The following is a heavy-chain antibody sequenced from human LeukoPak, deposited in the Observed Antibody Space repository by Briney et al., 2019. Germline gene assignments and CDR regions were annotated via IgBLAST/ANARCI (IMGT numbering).Heavy chain of an antibody. D-gene: IGHD3-3*02. V-gene: IGHV3-30*03. CDR1: GFTFSTYA. CDR2: ISYDGTTK. CDR3: ARVNTIFGVDIVSLGAEFEF. Sequence: PGGSLRLSCGASGFTFSTYAMHWVRQAPGKGLECVSVISYDGTTKDYADSVKGRLTISRDNSNDTLYLQMNSLRPEDTALYYCARVNTIFGVDIVSLGAEFEFWGQGTLVTVSS. J-gene: IGHJ4*02.